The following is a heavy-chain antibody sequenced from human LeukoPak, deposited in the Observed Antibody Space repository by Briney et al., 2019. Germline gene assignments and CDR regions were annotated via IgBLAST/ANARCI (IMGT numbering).Heavy chain of an antibody. J-gene: IGHJ4*02. Sequence: GGSLRLSCAASGFTFSVYSMSWIRQAPEKGLEWVSSISSTTYTYYAGSVKGRFTISRDNSKNTLYLQMNSLRAEDTALYYCAKAGDHSYFDYWGQGTLVTVSS. CDR1: GFTFSVYS. V-gene: IGHV3-21*04. D-gene: IGHD4-11*01. CDR3: AKAGDHSYFDY. CDR2: ISSTTYT.